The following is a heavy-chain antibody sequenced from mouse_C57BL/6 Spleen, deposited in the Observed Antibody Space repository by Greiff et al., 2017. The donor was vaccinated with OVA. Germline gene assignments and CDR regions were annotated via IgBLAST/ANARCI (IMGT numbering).Heavy chain of an antibody. CDR3: ARGVYYGSNFDY. D-gene: IGHD1-1*01. V-gene: IGHV5-9*01. J-gene: IGHJ2*01. CDR2: ISGGGGNT. Sequence: EVQLVESGGGLVKPGGSLKLSCAASGFTFSSYTMSWVRQTPGKRLEWVATISGGGGNTYYPDSVKGRFTISRDNAKNTLYLQMSSLRAEDTALYDCARGVYYGSNFDYWGQGTTLTVSS. CDR1: GFTFSSYT.